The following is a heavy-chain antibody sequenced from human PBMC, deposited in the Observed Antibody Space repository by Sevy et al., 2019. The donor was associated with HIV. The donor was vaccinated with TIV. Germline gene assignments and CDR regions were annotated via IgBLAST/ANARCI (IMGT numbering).Heavy chain of an antibody. CDR3: ARDPPSNRAAGPLDY. D-gene: IGHD6-13*01. J-gene: IGHJ4*02. Sequence: GGSLRLSCVASGFTFSSYWMSWVRQAPGKGLEWVANIKQGGSEKYYVDSVKGRFTISRDNAKNSLYLQMNSLRAEDTAVYYCARDPPSNRAAGPLDYWGQGTLVTVSS. CDR2: IKQGGSEK. CDR1: GFTFSSYW. V-gene: IGHV3-7*01.